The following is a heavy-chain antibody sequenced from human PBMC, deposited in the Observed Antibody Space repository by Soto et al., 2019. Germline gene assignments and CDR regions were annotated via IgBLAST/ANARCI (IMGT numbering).Heavy chain of an antibody. V-gene: IGHV1-18*04. CDR3: ARVSSGYSDY. D-gene: IGHD3-22*01. Sequence: ASVKVSCKASGFSFTGYYIHWLRQAPGQGLEWMGWISAYNGNTNYAQKLQGRVTMTTDTSTSTAYMELRSLRSDDTAVYYCARVSSGYSDYWGQGTLVTVSS. CDR1: GFSFTGYY. CDR2: ISAYNGNT. J-gene: IGHJ4*02.